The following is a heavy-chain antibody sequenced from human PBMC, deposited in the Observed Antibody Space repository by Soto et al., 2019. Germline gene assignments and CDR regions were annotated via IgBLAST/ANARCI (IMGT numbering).Heavy chain of an antibody. CDR3: ARGSQCYYDINGYVYYCCGMDV. J-gene: IGHJ6*02. V-gene: IGHV3-53*01. CDR1: GFTVSSNY. D-gene: IGHD3-22*01. Sequence: GGSLRLSCAASGFTVSSNYMSWVRQAPGKGLEWVSVIYSEGSTYYADSVKGRFTISRDNSKSTLYLQMNSLRAEDTAVYYCARGSQCYYDINGYVYYCCGMDVCGQGTTVTVYS. CDR2: IYSEGST.